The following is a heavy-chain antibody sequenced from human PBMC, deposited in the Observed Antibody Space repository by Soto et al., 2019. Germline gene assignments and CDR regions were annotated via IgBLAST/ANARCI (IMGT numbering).Heavy chain of an antibody. D-gene: IGHD3-9*01. J-gene: IGHJ4*02. CDR3: ETRTYYDILTGYPRTLRY. V-gene: IGHV1-18*01. Sequence: QVQLVQSGAEVKKPGASVKVSCKASGYTFTSYGISWVRQAPGQGLEWMGWISAYNGNTNYAQKLQGRVTMTTDTSTSTAYMELRSLRSDDTALYYCETRTYYDILTGYPRTLRYWGQGTLVTVSS. CDR1: GYTFTSYG. CDR2: ISAYNGNT.